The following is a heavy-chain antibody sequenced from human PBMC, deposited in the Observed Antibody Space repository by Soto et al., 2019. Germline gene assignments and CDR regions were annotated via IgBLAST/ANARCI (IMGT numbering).Heavy chain of an antibody. CDR3: ARDFYSSRCPAP. V-gene: IGHV1-18*04. CDR1: RSTFPSYG. CDR2: ISAYNGNT. D-gene: IGHD6-19*01. J-gene: IGHJ5*02. Sequence: ASVKASCKASRSTFPSYGITWVRHAPGQGLEWMGWISAYNGNTNYAQKLQGRVTMTTHTSTSTAYMELRSLRSDDTAVYYCARDFYSSRCPAPWGQGTLVTVSS.